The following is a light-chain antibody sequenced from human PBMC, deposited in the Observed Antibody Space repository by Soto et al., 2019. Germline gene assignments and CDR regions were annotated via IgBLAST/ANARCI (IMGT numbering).Light chain of an antibody. Sequence: EIVLTQSPATLSVSPGERATLSCRASQSVSSTFAWYQQKPGQAPRLLIYDASNRATGIPARFSGSGSGTDFTLTISSLEPEDFAVYYCQQRSNWPRSITFGQGTRLEIK. CDR2: DAS. CDR1: QSVSST. J-gene: IGKJ5*01. CDR3: QQRSNWPRSIT. V-gene: IGKV3-11*01.